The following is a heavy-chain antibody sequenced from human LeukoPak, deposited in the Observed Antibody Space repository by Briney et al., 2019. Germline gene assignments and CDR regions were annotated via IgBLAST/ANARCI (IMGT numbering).Heavy chain of an antibody. D-gene: IGHD4-17*01. CDR2: ISAYNGNT. Sequence: ASVKVSCKASGYTFTSYGISWVRQAPGQGLEWMGWISAYNGNTNYAQKLQGRVTMTTDTSTSTAYMELRSLRSDDTAVYYCASTYGDYALDFYYYGMDVWGQGTTVTVSS. V-gene: IGHV1-18*01. J-gene: IGHJ6*01. CDR3: ASTYGDYALDFYYYGMDV. CDR1: GYTFTSYG.